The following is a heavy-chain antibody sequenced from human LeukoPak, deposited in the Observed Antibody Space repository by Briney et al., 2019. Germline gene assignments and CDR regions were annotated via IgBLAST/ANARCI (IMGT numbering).Heavy chain of an antibody. CDR2: ISAYNGNT. J-gene: IGHJ5*02. Sequence: ASVKVSCKASGYTFTSYGISWVRQAPGQGLEWMGWISAYNGNTNYVQNLQGRVTMTTDTSTSTAYMELRSLRSDDTAVYYCAREDEFGIAVAGRLNWFDPWGQGTLVTVSS. CDR1: GYTFTSYG. CDR3: AREDEFGIAVAGRLNWFDP. V-gene: IGHV1-18*01. D-gene: IGHD6-19*01.